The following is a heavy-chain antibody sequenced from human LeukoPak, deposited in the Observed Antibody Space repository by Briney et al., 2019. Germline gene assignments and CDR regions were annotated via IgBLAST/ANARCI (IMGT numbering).Heavy chain of an antibody. V-gene: IGHV1-18*01. D-gene: IGHD5-18*01. Sequence: ASVKLSFKASGSTFSSYGISWVRQAPGQGLEWMGWISAYNGNTNYAHKHRGRVTMTTDTSTSTAYMEVRSLRSDDTAIYDCARRVDTSMALPDYWGQGTLVTVSS. J-gene: IGHJ4*02. CDR3: ARRVDTSMALPDY. CDR2: ISAYNGNT. CDR1: GSTFSSYG.